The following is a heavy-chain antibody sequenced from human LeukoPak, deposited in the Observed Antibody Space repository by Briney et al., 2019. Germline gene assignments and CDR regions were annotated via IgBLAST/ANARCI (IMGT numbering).Heavy chain of an antibody. V-gene: IGHV3-15*01. J-gene: IGHJ3*02. CDR3: TTEGYTYGYHAVDM. CDR1: GFTFSDYY. CDR2: IKGKSDGGTT. Sequence: GGSLRLSCAASGFTFSDYYMSWIRQAPGKGREWVGRIKGKSDGGTTEYAAPVKGRFTISRDDSKNTLYLQMSSLKTEDTAVYYCTTEGYTYGYHAVDMWGQGTMVTVSS. D-gene: IGHD5-18*01.